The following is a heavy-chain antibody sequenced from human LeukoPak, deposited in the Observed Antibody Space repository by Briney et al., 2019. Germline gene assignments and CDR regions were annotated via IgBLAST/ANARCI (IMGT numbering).Heavy chain of an antibody. D-gene: IGHD4-17*01. CDR1: GYTFGNYD. J-gene: IGHJ6*03. CDR2: MNPNSGNT. V-gene: IGHV1-8*03. Sequence: ASVRVSCKASGYTFGNYDINWVRQATGQGLEWMGWMNPNSGNTGYAQQFQGRVTITFSTSITTAYMELSSLRSEDTAVYFCARGSLGTTTVTYSYYYYMDVWGKGTTVIVS. CDR3: ARGSLGTTTVTYSYYYYMDV.